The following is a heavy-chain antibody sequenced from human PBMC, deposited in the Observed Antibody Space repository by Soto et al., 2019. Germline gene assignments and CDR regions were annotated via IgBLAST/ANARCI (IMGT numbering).Heavy chain of an antibody. V-gene: IGHV4-34*01. J-gene: IGHJ5*02. Sequence: SETLSLTCAVYGGSFSGYYWSWSRQPPGKGLEWIVEINHSGSTNDNPSLKSRVTISVDTSKNQFSLKLSSVTAADTAVYYCARGRYSRGWESKPGRNWFDPWGQGTLVTVSS. D-gene: IGHD1-26*01. CDR1: GGSFSGYY. CDR3: ARGRYSRGWESKPGRNWFDP. CDR2: INHSGST.